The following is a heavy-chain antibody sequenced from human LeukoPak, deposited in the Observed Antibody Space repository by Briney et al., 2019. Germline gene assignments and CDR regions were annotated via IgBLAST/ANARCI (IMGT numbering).Heavy chain of an antibody. CDR3: ARRGRNGFVVVPAATYYYYYMDV. D-gene: IGHD2-2*01. V-gene: IGHV1-8*03. CDR2: MNPNSGNT. Sequence: GASVKVSCKASGYTFTSYDINWVRQATGQGLEWTGWMNPNSGNTGYAQKFQGRVTITRNTSISTAYMELSSLRSEDTAVYYCARRGRNGFVVVPAATYYYYYMDVWGKGTTVTVSS. J-gene: IGHJ6*03. CDR1: GYTFTSYD.